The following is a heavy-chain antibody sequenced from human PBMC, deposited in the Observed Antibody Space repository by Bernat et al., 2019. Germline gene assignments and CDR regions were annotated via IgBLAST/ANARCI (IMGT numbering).Heavy chain of an antibody. CDR3: ARPYDSSGYYPHA. CDR1: GFTFSSYA. Sequence: QVQLVESGGGVVQPGRSLRLSCAASGFTFSSYAMHWVRQAPGKELEWVAVISYDGSNKYYADSVKGRFTISRDNSKNTLYLQMNSLRAEDMAVYYCARPYDSSGYYPHAWGQGTLVTVSS. V-gene: IGHV3-30-3*01. J-gene: IGHJ5*02. D-gene: IGHD3-22*01. CDR2: ISYDGSNK.